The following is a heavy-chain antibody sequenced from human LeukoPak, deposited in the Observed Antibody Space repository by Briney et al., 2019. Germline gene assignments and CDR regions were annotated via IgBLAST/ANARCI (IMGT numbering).Heavy chain of an antibody. CDR3: ARGLRPGWAVTSVRVWFDP. CDR1: GGSFSDYY. D-gene: IGHD4-17*01. Sequence: SETLSLTCAVYGGSFSDYYWRWIRQPPGEGLEWIGEVSHSGSTTYNPSLKSRVTISVEPSKKQFSLTLSSVTAADTAVYYCARGLRPGWAVTSVRVWFDPWGQGILVTVSS. J-gene: IGHJ5*02. V-gene: IGHV4-34*01. CDR2: VSHSGST.